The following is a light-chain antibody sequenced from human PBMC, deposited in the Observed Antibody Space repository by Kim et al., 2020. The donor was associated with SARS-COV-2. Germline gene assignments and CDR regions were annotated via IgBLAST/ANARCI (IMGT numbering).Light chain of an antibody. V-gene: IGKV3-15*01. CDR2: GAS. J-gene: IGKJ1*01. CDR3: QQYNNWPRT. Sequence: EILMTQSPATLSVSPGERATLSCRASQTVSINLAWYQQKAGQAPRLLIYGASTRATGIPARFSGRGSGTDFTLTISSLQSEDFAVYFCQQYNNWPRTFGQGTKVDIK. CDR1: QTVSIN.